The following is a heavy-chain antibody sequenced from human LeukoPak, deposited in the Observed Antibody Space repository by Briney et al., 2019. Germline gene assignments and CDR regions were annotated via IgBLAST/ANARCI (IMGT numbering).Heavy chain of an antibody. CDR3: ARDYRGYSGPGFDY. V-gene: IGHV4-31*03. D-gene: IGHD5-12*01. CDR1: GGSISSGGYY. CDR2: IYYSGST. Sequence: PSETPSLTCTVSGGSISSGGYYWSWIRQHPGKGLEWIGYIYYSGSTYYNPSLKSRVTISVDTSKNQFSLKLSSVTAADTAVYYCARDYRGYSGPGFDYWGQGTLVTVSS. J-gene: IGHJ4*02.